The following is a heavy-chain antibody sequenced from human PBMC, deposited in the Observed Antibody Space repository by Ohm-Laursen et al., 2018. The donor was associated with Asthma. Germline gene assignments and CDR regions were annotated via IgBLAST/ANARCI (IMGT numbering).Heavy chain of an antibody. V-gene: IGHV1-8*01. J-gene: IGHJ4*02. CDR3: ARNDKYDSSGYTSCFDY. D-gene: IGHD3-22*01. Sequence: ASVKVSCKASGYTFTSYDINWVRQATGQGLEWMGWMNPNSGNTGYAQKFQGRVTMTRNTSISTAYMELSSLRSEDTAVYYCARNDKYDSSGYTSCFDYWGQGTLVTVSS. CDR1: GYTFTSYD. CDR2: MNPNSGNT.